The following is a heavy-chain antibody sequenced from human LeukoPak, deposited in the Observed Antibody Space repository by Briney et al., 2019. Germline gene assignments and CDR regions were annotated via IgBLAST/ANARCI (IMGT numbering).Heavy chain of an antibody. V-gene: IGHV4-39*01. J-gene: IGHJ6*03. D-gene: IGHD1-26*01. CDR2: IFHTGTP. CDR1: GDSTSTRSYY. CDR3: VRHLYSSGSPNYFMDV. Sequence: SETLSLTCSVSGDSTSTRSYYWGWIRQPPGKGLEWIGSIFHTGTPYYNVSLTGRVTVLVDASKSQFSLKLTSVTAADTAVYYYVRHLYSSGSPNYFMDVWGKGMTVTVSS.